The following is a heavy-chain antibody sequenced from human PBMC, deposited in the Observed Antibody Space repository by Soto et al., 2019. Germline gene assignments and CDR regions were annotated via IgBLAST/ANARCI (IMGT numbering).Heavy chain of an antibody. Sequence: QVQLQESGPGLVKPSQTLSLTCTVSGGSISSGDYYWSWIRQPPGKGLEWIGYIYYSGSTYYNPSLKSRVIMSVDTSKNQFSLKLSSVTAADTAVYFCARLPTMDHDAFDIWGQGTMVTVSS. D-gene: IGHD3-10*01. V-gene: IGHV4-30-4*01. CDR1: GGSISSGDYY. CDR2: IYYSGST. CDR3: ARLPTMDHDAFDI. J-gene: IGHJ3*02.